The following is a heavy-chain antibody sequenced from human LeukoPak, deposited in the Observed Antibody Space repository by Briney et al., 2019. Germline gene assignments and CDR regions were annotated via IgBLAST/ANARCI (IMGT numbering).Heavy chain of an antibody. Sequence: GGSLRLSCAASGFTFSMYGTHWVRQAPGEGLEWVAVISRDGTDQFYADSVKGRLTISRDNAKNSLYLQMNSLRAEDTAVYYCARVGYYDSSGYYREYFQHWGQGTLVTVSS. J-gene: IGHJ1*01. V-gene: IGHV3-30*03. CDR2: ISRDGTDQ. CDR1: GFTFSMYG. CDR3: ARVGYYDSSGYYREYFQH. D-gene: IGHD3-22*01.